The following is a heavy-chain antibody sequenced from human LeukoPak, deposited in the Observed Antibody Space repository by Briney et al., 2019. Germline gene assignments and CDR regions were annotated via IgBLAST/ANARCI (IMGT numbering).Heavy chain of an antibody. D-gene: IGHD2-2*01. CDR1: GYSITSGYY. V-gene: IGHV4-38-2*01. J-gene: IGHJ2*01. CDR2: VHHSGGI. Sequence: PSETLSLTCAVSGYSITSGYYWDWIRQPPGKGLEWIGSVHHSGGIYYNPSLKSRVTISVDTSKNQISLKLSSMTAADTAVYYCAKTTSYWYFDLWGRATLVTVSS. CDR3: AKTTSYWYFDL.